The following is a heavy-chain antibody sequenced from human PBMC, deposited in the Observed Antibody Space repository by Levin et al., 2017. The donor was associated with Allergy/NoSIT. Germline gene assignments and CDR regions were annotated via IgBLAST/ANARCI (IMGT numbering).Heavy chain of an antibody. J-gene: IGHJ4*02. CDR1: GFTFSNAW. CDR2: IKSKTDGRTT. V-gene: IGHV3-15*01. D-gene: IGHD6-13*01. CDR3: TTVWRSSWPDPFDY. Sequence: PGGSLRLSCAASGFTFSNAWMSWVRQAPGKGLEWVGRIKSKTDGRTTDYAAPVKGRFTISRDDSKNTLYLQMNSLKTEDTAVYYCTTVWRSSWPDPFDYWGQGTLVTVSS.